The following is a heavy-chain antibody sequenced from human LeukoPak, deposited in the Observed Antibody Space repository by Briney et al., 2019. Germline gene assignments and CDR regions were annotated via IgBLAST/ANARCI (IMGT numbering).Heavy chain of an antibody. CDR3: AKAPYYYDSSGYGH. Sequence: GGSLRLSCVASGFTFSSYAMSWVRQAPGKGLEWVSAISGSGGSTYYADSVKGRFTISRDNSKNTLYLQMNSLRAEDTAVYYCAKAPYYYDSSGYGHWGQGTLVTVSS. V-gene: IGHV3-23*01. D-gene: IGHD3-22*01. CDR2: ISGSGGST. CDR1: GFTFSSYA. J-gene: IGHJ4*02.